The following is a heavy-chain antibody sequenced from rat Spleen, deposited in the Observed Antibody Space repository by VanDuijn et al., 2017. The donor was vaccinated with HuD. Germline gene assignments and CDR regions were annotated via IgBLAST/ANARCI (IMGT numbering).Heavy chain of an antibody. Sequence: EVQLVESGGGLVQPGRSLKLSCAASGFTFSNYDMAWVRQAPTKGLEWIASISTGGGNTYYRDSVKGRFTISRDNAKNTQYLQMDSLRSEDTATYYCARLRRGSSYYSWFAYWGQGTLVTVSS. D-gene: IGHD1-12*02. V-gene: IGHV5S13*01. CDR3: ARLRRGSSYYSWFAY. CDR1: GFTFSNYD. CDR2: ISTGGGNT. J-gene: IGHJ3*01.